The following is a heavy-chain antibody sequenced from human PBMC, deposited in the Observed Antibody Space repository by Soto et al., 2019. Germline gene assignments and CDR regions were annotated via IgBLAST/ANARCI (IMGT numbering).Heavy chain of an antibody. Sequence: EVQLVESGGGLVQPGGSLRLSCAASGFTFSSYWMHWVRQAPGKGLVWVSRINSDGSSTSYADSVKGRFTISRDNAKNTRYLQMNSLRAEDTAVYYCAREEVVVAATAENDAFDIWGQGTMVTVSS. CDR3: AREEVVVAATAENDAFDI. J-gene: IGHJ3*02. CDR1: GFTFSSYW. V-gene: IGHV3-74*01. D-gene: IGHD2-15*01. CDR2: INSDGSST.